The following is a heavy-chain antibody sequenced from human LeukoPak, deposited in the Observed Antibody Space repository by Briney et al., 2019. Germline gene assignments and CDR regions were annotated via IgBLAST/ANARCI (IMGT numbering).Heavy chain of an antibody. J-gene: IGHJ5*02. CDR1: GFTFSSYW. CDR3: ARDSDSSSLDWFDP. D-gene: IGHD6-13*01. CDR2: ISSSSSYI. Sequence: PGGSLRPSCAASGFTFSSYWMSWVRQAPGKGLEWVSSISSSSSYIYYADSVKGRFTISRDNAKNSLYLQMNSLRAEDTAVYYCARDSDSSSLDWFDPWGQGTLVTVSS. V-gene: IGHV3-21*01.